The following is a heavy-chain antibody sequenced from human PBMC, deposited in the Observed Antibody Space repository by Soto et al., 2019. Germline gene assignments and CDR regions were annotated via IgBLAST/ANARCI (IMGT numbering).Heavy chain of an antibody. CDR2: IVVGSGNT. J-gene: IGHJ6*03. D-gene: IGHD5-18*01. V-gene: IGHV1-58*01. CDR1: GFTFTSSA. Sequence: ASVKVSCKASGFTFTSSAVQWVRQARGQRLEWIGWIVVGSGNTNYAQKFQERVTITRDMSTSTAYMELSSLRSEDTAVYYCVAIGRPGSSEYSYGYDYYFYYMDVWGKGTTVTVSS. CDR3: VAIGRPGSSEYSYGYDYYFYYMDV.